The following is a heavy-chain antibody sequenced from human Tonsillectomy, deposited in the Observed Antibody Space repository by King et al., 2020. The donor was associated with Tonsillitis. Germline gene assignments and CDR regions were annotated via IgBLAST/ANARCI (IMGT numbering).Heavy chain of an antibody. Sequence: VQLVESGGGLVQPGGSLRLSCAASGFTIGSYEMNWVRQAPGKGLEWLSYISRSGSTVYYADSVKGRFTISRDNARNSLYLQMDSLRAEDTAVYYCARDPYSTTDSYYYYYCMDVWGKGTTVTVSS. CDR3: ARDPYSTTDSYYYYYCMDV. V-gene: IGHV3-48*03. D-gene: IGHD2/OR15-2a*01. CDR1: GFTIGSYE. CDR2: ISRSGSTV. J-gene: IGHJ6*03.